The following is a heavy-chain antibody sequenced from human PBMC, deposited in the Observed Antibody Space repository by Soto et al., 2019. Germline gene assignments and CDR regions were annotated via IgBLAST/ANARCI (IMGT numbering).Heavy chain of an antibody. V-gene: IGHV4-39*01. J-gene: IGHJ4*02. Sequence: SETLSLTCTVSGGSISSSSYYWGWIRQPPGKGLEWIGSIYYSGSTYYNPPLKSRVTTSVDTSKNQFSLKLSSVTAADTAVYYCASAWIQLWLPDYWGQGTLVTVSS. CDR1: GGSISSSSYY. CDR2: IYYSGST. CDR3: ASAWIQLWLPDY. D-gene: IGHD5-18*01.